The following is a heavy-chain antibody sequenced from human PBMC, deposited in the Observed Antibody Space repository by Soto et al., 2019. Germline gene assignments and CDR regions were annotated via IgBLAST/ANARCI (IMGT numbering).Heavy chain of an antibody. Sequence: GESLKIACNGSGYSFPNYWIGWVRQMPGKGLEWMAMIYPHDSDTRYSPSFQGRVTISADKSGSTVFLQWSSLKASDTAMYYCTRPPHGSDGAFWGQGTQVTVS. CDR3: TRPPHGSDGAF. CDR1: GYSFPNYW. D-gene: IGHD3-10*01. CDR2: IYPHDSDT. J-gene: IGHJ4*02. V-gene: IGHV5-51*01.